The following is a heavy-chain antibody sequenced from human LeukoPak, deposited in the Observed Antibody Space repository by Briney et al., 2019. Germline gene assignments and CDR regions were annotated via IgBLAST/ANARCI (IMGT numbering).Heavy chain of an antibody. D-gene: IGHD3-10*01. CDR3: AKDRLMYGSGTYPLDY. V-gene: IGHV3-30*02. J-gene: IGHJ4*02. CDR2: IRYDGSVK. Sequence: GGSLRLSCAASGFSFRTYGMHWVRQAPDRGLEWVAFIRYDGSVKDYADSVKGRFTISRDNPKNTLYLQMNSLRAEDTAVYYCAKDRLMYGSGTYPLDYWGQGTLVTVSS. CDR1: GFSFRTYG.